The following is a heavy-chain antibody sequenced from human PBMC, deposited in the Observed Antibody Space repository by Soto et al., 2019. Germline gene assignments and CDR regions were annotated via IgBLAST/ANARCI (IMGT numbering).Heavy chain of an antibody. V-gene: IGHV3-7*01. Sequence: PGGSLRLSCAASGFTFSSYWMSWVRQAPGKGLEWVANIKQDGSEKYYVDSVKGRFTISRDNAKNSLYLQMNSLRAEDTAVYYYARAGNYYYFDYGGRGTLVTVSS. D-gene: IGHD4-4*01. CDR3: ARAGNYYYFDY. J-gene: IGHJ4*02. CDR2: IKQDGSEK. CDR1: GFTFSSYW.